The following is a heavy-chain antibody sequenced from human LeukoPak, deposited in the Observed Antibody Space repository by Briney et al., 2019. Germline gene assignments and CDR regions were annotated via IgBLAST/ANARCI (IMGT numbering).Heavy chain of an antibody. J-gene: IGHJ6*02. Sequence: ASVKVSCKASGYTFTSYGISWVRQAPGQGLEWMGWISAYNGNTNYAQKLQGRVTMTTDTSTSTAYMELRSLRSDDTAVYYCARGDYGDYPYYYYGMDVWDQGTTVTVSS. CDR2: ISAYNGNT. CDR3: ARGDYGDYPYYYYGMDV. D-gene: IGHD4-17*01. V-gene: IGHV1-18*01. CDR1: GYTFTSYG.